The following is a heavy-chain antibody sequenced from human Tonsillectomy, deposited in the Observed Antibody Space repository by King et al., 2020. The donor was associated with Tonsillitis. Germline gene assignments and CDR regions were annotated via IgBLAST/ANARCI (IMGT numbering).Heavy chain of an antibody. D-gene: IGHD4-17*01. V-gene: IGHV3-7*03. J-gene: IGHJ4*02. CDR3: TRVRWPDYGDYPSDY. CDR2: IKQDGSEK. CDR1: GFTFSSYW. Sequence: VQLVESGGGLVQPGGSLRLSCAASGFTFSSYWMSWVRQAPGKGLEWVANIKQDGSEKYYVDSVKGRFTISRDNAKNSLYLQMNSLRAEDTAVYYCTRVRWPDYGDYPSDYWGQGTLVTVSS.